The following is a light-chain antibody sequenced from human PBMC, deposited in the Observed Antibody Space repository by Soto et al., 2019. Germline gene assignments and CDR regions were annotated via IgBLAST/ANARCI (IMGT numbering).Light chain of an antibody. V-gene: IGKV1-9*01. CDR1: QGIRSY. J-gene: IGKJ1*01. CDR2: AAS. Sequence: DILLTQSPSFLSASVGDRVTITCRASQGIRSYLAWYQQKPGKAPELLIYAASTLQSGVPSRFSGSGSGTDLTLTISSLPPEDSATSYCKQLNTYPPWTFGQGTKADIK. CDR3: KQLNTYPPWT.